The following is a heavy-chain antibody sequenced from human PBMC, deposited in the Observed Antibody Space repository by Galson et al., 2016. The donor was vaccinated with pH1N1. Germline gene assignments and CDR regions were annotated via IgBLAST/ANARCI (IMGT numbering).Heavy chain of an antibody. V-gene: IGHV6-1*01. CDR3: ARVRGSREWGYYFDD. D-gene: IGHD3-16*01. Sequence: CAISGDSVSSNSAAWNWIRQSPSRGLEWLGRTYYRSKWYNDYAVSVKSRITINPDTSKNQFSLQVNSVTPEDTAVYYCARVRGSREWGYYFDDWGRGTLVTVSS. J-gene: IGHJ4*02. CDR2: TYYRSKWYN. CDR1: GDSVSSNSAA.